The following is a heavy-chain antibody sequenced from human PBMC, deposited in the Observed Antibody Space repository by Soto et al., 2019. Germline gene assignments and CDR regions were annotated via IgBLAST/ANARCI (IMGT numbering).Heavy chain of an antibody. D-gene: IGHD3-10*01. Sequence: EVQLVESGGGLIQPGGSRRISYAASGFTVSSNYMSWVRQAPGKGLEWVSVIYSGGSTYYADSVKGRFTISRDNSKNTLYLQMNSLRAEDTAVYYCARHITMDPLLVYWGQGTLVTVSS. J-gene: IGHJ4*02. CDR2: IYSGGST. V-gene: IGHV3-53*01. CDR3: ARHITMDPLLVY. CDR1: GFTVSSNY.